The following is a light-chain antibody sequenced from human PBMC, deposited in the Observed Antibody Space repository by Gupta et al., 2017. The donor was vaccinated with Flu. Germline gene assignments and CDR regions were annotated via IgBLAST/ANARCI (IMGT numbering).Light chain of an antibody. Sequence: SITISCTGTSSDVGDYNFVSWYQQHPDKAPKLMIYDVSNRPSGVSNRFSGSKSGNTASLTISGLQAEDEADYYCSSYTSSSTWVFGGGTKLTVL. CDR2: DVS. CDR1: SSDVGDYNF. J-gene: IGLJ3*02. CDR3: SSYTSSSTWV. V-gene: IGLV2-14*04.